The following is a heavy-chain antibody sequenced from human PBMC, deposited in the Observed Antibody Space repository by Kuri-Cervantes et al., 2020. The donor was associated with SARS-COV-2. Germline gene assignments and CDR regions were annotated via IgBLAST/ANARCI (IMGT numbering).Heavy chain of an antibody. CDR2: IYHSGST. V-gene: IGHV4-4*02. D-gene: IGHD1-26*01. J-gene: IGHJ4*02. CDR1: GGSISSSNW. CDR3: ARDALLVGATGYYFDY. Sequence: GSLSLTCAVSGGSISSSNWWSWVRQPPGKGLEWIGEIYHSGSTNYNPSLKSRVTISVDKSKNQFSLKLSSVTAADTAVYYCARDALLVGATGYYFDYWGQGTLVTVSS.